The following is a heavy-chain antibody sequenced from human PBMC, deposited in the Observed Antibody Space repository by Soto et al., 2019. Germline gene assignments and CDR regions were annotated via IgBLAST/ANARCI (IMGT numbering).Heavy chain of an antibody. V-gene: IGHV3-23*01. Sequence: EVQILESGGGLVQSGGSLRLSCAASGFTFSSSAMNWVRQAPGKGLEWVSVISGSDGTTYYADSVKGRFTISRDNSKNTLYLDMNSLRAEDTALYYCAKSLNIDWKKYFDPWGPGTLVTVSS. CDR3: AKSLNIDWKKYFDP. D-gene: IGHD1-1*01. CDR1: GFTFSSSA. CDR2: ISGSDGTT. J-gene: IGHJ5*02.